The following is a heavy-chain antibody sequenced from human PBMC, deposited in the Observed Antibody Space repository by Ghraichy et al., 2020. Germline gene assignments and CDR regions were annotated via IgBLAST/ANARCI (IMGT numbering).Heavy chain of an antibody. J-gene: IGHJ6*02. CDR1: GGSISSYY. CDR2: IYYSGST. V-gene: IGHV4-59*01. Sequence: SETLSLTCTVSGGSISSYYWSWIRQPPGKGLEWIGYIYYSGSTNYNPSLKSRVTISVDTSKNQFSLKLSSVTAADTAVYYCARGADFWRSDYYYGMDVWGQGTTVTVSS. D-gene: IGHD3-3*01. CDR3: ARGADFWRSDYYYGMDV.